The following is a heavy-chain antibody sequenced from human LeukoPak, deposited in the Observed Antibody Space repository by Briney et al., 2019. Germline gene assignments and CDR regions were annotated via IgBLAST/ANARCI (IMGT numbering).Heavy chain of an antibody. CDR3: ARVGQWPNEGFDP. D-gene: IGHD6-19*01. CDR2: IYYSGST. Sequence: PSETLSLTCTVSGGSISSSSYYWGWIRQPPGKGLEWIGYIYYSGSTNYNPSLKSRVTISVDTSKNQFSLKLSSVTAADTAVYYCARVGQWPNEGFDPWGQGTLVTVSS. V-gene: IGHV4-61*05. J-gene: IGHJ5*02. CDR1: GGSISSSSYY.